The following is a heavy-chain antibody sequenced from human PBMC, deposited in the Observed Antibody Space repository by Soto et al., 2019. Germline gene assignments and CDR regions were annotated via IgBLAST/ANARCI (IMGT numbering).Heavy chain of an antibody. D-gene: IGHD6-19*01. CDR3: AKRGAGHYLDS. CDR1: GFTFSSYA. V-gene: IGHV3-23*01. J-gene: IGHJ4*02. Sequence: EVQLLESGGGLVQPGGSLRLSCAASGFTFSSYAMSWVRQAPGKGLEWVSVISGSGGSTYYADSVKGRFTISRDNSQNTRYLQMNSLGGEDTAVYYCAKRGAGHYLDSWGQGTLVTVSS. CDR2: ISGSGGST.